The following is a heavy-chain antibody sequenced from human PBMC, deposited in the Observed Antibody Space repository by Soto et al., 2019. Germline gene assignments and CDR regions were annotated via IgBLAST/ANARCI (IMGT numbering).Heavy chain of an antibody. Sequence: GGSLRLSCAAYGVTFSNYNMNWVRQAPGKGLEWVSYITTSSIYKYYADSVKGRFTISRDNAENSLYLQMNSLRAEDTAVYYCARKGYGDYGPMDVWGQGTTVTVSS. D-gene: IGHD4-17*01. CDR1: GVTFSNYN. J-gene: IGHJ6*02. V-gene: IGHV3-21*01. CDR2: ITTSSIYK. CDR3: ARKGYGDYGPMDV.